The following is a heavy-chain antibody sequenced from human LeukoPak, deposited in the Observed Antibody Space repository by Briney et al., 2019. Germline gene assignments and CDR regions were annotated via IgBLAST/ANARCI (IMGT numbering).Heavy chain of an antibody. CDR3: ATSVAVAGSFDY. Sequence: GASVKVSCEASDYTFTAYYIHWVRQAPGQGLEWMGRIDPNSGDTSYVQKFQGRVTMTRDTSISTAHMDLSGLISDDTAVYYCATSVAVAGSFDYWGQGTLVTVSS. J-gene: IGHJ4*02. V-gene: IGHV1-2*06. CDR2: IDPNSGDT. CDR1: DYTFTAYY. D-gene: IGHD6-19*01.